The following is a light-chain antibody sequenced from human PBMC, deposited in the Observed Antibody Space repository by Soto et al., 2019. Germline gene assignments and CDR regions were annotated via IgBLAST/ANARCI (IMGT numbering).Light chain of an antibody. CDR2: KAS. J-gene: IGKJ3*01. CDR1: QSISSW. CDR3: QQYNSYSPCVT. V-gene: IGKV1-5*03. Sequence: DIQMTQSPSTLSASVGDRVTITCRASQSISSWLAWYQQKPGQAPKLLIYKASSLERGDPSRFSGSGSGTEFTLTISSLQPDDFANYYCQQYNSYSPCVTFGPGTKVDIK.